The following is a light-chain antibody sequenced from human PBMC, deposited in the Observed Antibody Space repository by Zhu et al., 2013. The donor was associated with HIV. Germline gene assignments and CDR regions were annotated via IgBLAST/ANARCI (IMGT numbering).Light chain of an antibody. Sequence: SYELTQPPSVSVSPGQTASITCSGDKLGDKYACWYQQKPGQSPVLVIYQDSKRPSGIPERFSGSNSGNTATLTISGTQAMDEADYYCQAWDSSINYVFGTGTKVTVL. V-gene: IGLV3-1*01. CDR3: QAWDSSINYV. J-gene: IGLJ1*01. CDR1: KLGDKY. CDR2: QDS.